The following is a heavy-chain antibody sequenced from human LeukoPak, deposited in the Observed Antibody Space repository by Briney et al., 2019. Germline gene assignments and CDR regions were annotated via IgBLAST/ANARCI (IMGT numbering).Heavy chain of an antibody. CDR1: GFAFGSEA. J-gene: IGHJ3*02. Sequence: GGSLRLSRAVSGFAFGSEAMSWVRQSPARGLEWVASISPAGGTTYYADYVKGRFTISRDNAKNTLYLQMNSLRAEDTAVYYCAKAATGTRNAFDIWGQGTMVTVSS. D-gene: IGHD6-13*01. CDR3: AKAATGTRNAFDI. V-gene: IGHV3-23*01. CDR2: ISPAGGTT.